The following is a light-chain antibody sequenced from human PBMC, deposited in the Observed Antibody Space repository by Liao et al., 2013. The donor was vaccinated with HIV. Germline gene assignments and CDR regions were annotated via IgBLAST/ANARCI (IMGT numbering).Light chain of an antibody. CDR2: QDS. CDR1: KLGDKY. Sequence: SYELTQPPSVSVSPGQTASITCSGDKLGDKYASWYQQKPGQSPVLVIYQDSKRPSGIPERFSGSNSGNTATLTISGTQAMDEADYYCQAWDSSTALXVFGTGTKVTV. J-gene: IGLJ1*01. CDR3: QAWDSSTALXV. V-gene: IGLV3-1*01.